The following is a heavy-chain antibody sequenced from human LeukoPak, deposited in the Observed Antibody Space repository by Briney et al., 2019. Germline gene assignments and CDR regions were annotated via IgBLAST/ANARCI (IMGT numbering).Heavy chain of an antibody. CDR2: IYYSGST. CDR1: GGSISSGGYY. Sequence: PSQTLSLTCTVSGGSISSGGYYWSWIRQPPGKGLEWIGSIYYSGSTYYNPSLKSRVTISVDTSKNQFSLKLSSVTAADTAVYYCATRWGGQQLPDYFDYWGQGTLVTVSS. V-gene: IGHV4-39*01. D-gene: IGHD6-13*01. J-gene: IGHJ4*02. CDR3: ATRWGGQQLPDYFDY.